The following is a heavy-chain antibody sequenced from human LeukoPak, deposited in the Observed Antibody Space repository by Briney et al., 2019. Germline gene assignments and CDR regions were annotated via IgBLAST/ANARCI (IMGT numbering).Heavy chain of an antibody. CDR3: AGRGIVRTDYYYYYYMDV. V-gene: IGHV4-34*01. Sequence: SETLSLTCAVYGGSFSGYYWSWIRQPPGKGLEWIGEINHSGSTNYNPSLKGRVTISVDTSKNQFSLKLSSVTAADTAVYYCAGRGIVRTDYYYYYYMDVWGKGTTVTVSS. CDR2: INHSGST. CDR1: GGSFSGYY. J-gene: IGHJ6*03. D-gene: IGHD1-26*01.